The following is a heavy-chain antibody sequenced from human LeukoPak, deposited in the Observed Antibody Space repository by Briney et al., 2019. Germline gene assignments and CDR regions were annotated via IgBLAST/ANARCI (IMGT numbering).Heavy chain of an antibody. V-gene: IGHV1-69*04. D-gene: IGHD2-15*01. CDR1: GGTFSSYA. J-gene: IGHJ4*02. CDR2: IIPILGIA. CDR3: ARSSYCSGGSCYSVDD. Sequence: SVKDSCKASGGTFSSYAFSWVRQAPGQGLEWMGRIIPILGIANYAQKFQGRVTITADKSTSTAYMELSSLRSEDTAVYYCARSSYCSGGSCYSVDDWGQGTLVTVSS.